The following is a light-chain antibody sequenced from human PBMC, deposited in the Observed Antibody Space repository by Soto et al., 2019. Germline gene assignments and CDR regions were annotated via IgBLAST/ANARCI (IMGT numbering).Light chain of an antibody. CDR1: QSVSTN. J-gene: IGKJ1*01. CDR3: QQYNNWPRT. CDR2: GAS. V-gene: IGKV3-15*01. Sequence: DIVMTQSPATLSVSPGERATLSCRASQSVSTNLAWYQQKPGQAPRLLIYGASTRATGITARFRCSGSGTEFILTISSLQSEDFAVYYCQQYNNWPRTFGQGTKVEIK.